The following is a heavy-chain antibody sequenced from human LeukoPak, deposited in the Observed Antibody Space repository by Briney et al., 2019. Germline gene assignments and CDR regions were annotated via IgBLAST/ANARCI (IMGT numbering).Heavy chain of an antibody. V-gene: IGHV3-30*03. D-gene: IGHD6-19*01. Sequence: GGSLRLSCAASGFTFSDYYMSWIRQAPGKGLEWVALISYDGSNKYYADSVKGRFTVSRDNSKNTLYVQMNSLRAEDTVVYYCARGARGSGWITFDIWGQGTMVTVSS. CDR2: ISYDGSNK. CDR1: GFTFSDYY. CDR3: ARGARGSGWITFDI. J-gene: IGHJ3*02.